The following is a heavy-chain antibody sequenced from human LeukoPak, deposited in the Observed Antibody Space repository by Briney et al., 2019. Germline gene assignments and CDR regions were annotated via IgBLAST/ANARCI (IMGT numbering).Heavy chain of an antibody. J-gene: IGHJ6*02. Sequence: ASVKVSCKASGYTFTGYYMHWVRQAPGQGLEWMGWISAYNGNTNYAQKLQGRVTMTTDTSTSTAYMELRSLRSYDTAVYYCASIAAAGTGVAYYYYGMDVWGQGTTVTVSS. D-gene: IGHD6-13*01. CDR3: ASIAAAGTGVAYYYYGMDV. CDR1: GYTFTGYY. V-gene: IGHV1-18*04. CDR2: ISAYNGNT.